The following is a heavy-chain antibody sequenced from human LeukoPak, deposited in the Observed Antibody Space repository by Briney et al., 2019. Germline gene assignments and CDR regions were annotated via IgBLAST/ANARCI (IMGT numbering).Heavy chain of an antibody. CDR3: ARDSPLAARPGGTGYMDV. J-gene: IGHJ6*03. CDR1: GGSISSYY. CDR2: IYYSGST. V-gene: IGHV4-59*01. D-gene: IGHD6-6*01. Sequence: SETLSLTCTVSGGSISSYYWSWIRQPPGKGLEWIGYIYYSGSTNYNPSLKSRVTISVDTSKNQFSLKLSSVTAADTAVYYCARDSPLAARPGGTGYMDVWGKGTTVTVSS.